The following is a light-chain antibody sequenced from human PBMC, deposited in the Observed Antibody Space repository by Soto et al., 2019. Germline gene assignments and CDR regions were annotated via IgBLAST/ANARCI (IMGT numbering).Light chain of an antibody. Sequence: DIQMTQSPSTLSASVGHRVTITCRASQSISSWLAWYQQKPGKAPKLLIYDASSLESGVPSRFSGSGSGTEFTLPISSLQPDDFATYYCQQYNSYPTFGQGTKVEIK. CDR3: QQYNSYPT. CDR2: DAS. V-gene: IGKV1-5*01. J-gene: IGKJ1*01. CDR1: QSISSW.